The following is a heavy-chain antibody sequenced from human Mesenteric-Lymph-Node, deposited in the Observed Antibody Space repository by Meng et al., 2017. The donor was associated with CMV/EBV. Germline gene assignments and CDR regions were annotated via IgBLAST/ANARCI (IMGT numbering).Heavy chain of an antibody. D-gene: IGHD2-15*01. Sequence: GESLKISCAASGFTVSSNYMSWVRQAPGKGLEWVSVIYSGGSTYYADSVKGRFTISRDKSKNTLYLQMNSLRAEDTAVYYCARDLGYPRYGMDVWGQGTTVTVSS. CDR1: GFTVSSNY. CDR3: ARDLGYPRYGMDV. J-gene: IGHJ6*02. CDR2: IYSGGST. V-gene: IGHV3-66*02.